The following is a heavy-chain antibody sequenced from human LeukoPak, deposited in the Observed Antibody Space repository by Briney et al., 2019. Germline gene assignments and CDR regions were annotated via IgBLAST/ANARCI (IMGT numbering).Heavy chain of an antibody. J-gene: IGHJ6*03. V-gene: IGHV1-46*01. CDR1: GYTFTSYF. D-gene: IGHD2-21*02. CDR2: INPSGGST. Sequence: ASVKVSCKASGYTFTSYFMHWVRQAPGQGLEWMGIINPSGGSTSYAQKFQGRVTMTRDTSTSTVYMELSSLRSEDTAVYYCARGDTDHYYMDVWGKGTTVTISS. CDR3: ARGDTDHYYMDV.